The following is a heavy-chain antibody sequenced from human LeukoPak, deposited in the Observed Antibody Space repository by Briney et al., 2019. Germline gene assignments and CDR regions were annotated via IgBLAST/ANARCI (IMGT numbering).Heavy chain of an antibody. Sequence: SQTLSLTCAISGDSVSSNSAAWTWIRQSPSRGLEWLGRTYYRFKWYNDYEVSVQSRITVNPDTSKNQFSLQLNSVTPEDTAVYYCARGRVTTIANYYYYYIDVWGKGTTVTVSS. CDR2: TYYRFKWYN. V-gene: IGHV6-1*01. CDR3: ARGRVTTIANYYYYYIDV. D-gene: IGHD4-17*01. J-gene: IGHJ6*03. CDR1: GDSVSSNSAA.